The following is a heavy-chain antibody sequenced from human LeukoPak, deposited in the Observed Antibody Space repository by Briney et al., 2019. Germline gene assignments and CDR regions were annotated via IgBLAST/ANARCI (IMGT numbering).Heavy chain of an antibody. V-gene: IGHV1-18*01. J-gene: IGHJ3*02. CDR2: ISAYNGNT. D-gene: IGHD2-2*01. CDR1: GYTFTSYG. CDR3: ARELVAASIPHKHGAFNI. Sequence: ASVKVSCKASGYTFTSYGISWVRQAPGQGLEWMGWISAYNGNTNYAQKLQGRVTMTTDTSTSTAYMELRSLRSDDTAVYYCARELVAASIPHKHGAFNIWGQGTMVTVSS.